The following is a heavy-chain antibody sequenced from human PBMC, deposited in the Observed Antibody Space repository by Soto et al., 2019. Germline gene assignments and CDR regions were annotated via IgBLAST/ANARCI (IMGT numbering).Heavy chain of an antibody. V-gene: IGHV3-33*01. CDR2: IWYDGSNK. D-gene: IGHD2-2*01. CDR3: ARVKDCSSTSCSYYGMDV. CDR1: GFTFSSYG. Sequence: GGSLRLSCAASGFTFSSYGTHWVRQAPGKGLEWVAVIWYDGSNKYYADSVKGRFTISRDNSKNTLYLQMNSLRAEDTAVYYCARVKDCSSTSCSYYGMDVWGQGTTVTVSS. J-gene: IGHJ6*02.